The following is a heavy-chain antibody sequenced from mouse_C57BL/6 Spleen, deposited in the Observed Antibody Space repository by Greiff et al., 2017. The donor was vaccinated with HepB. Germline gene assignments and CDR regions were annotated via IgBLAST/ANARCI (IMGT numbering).Heavy chain of an antibody. D-gene: IGHD4-1*01. Sequence: QVQLQQSGAELARPGASVKMSCKASGYTFTSYTMHWVKQRPGQGLEWIGYINPSSGYTKYNQKFKDKATLTADKSSSTAYMQLSSLTSEDSAVYYCARGGLGGYFDVWGTGTTVTVSS. CDR2: INPSSGYT. CDR1: GYTFTSYT. V-gene: IGHV1-4*01. CDR3: ARGGLGGYFDV. J-gene: IGHJ1*03.